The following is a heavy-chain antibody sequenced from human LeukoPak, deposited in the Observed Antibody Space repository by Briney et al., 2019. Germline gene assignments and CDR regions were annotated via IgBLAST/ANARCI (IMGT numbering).Heavy chain of an antibody. Sequence: QPGGSLRLSCVVSGFTFSSHAMCWVRQAPGKGLEWVAVIWYDGSNKYYADSVKGRFTISRDNSKNTLYLQMNSLRAEDTAVYYCAKDFAEWLSPLAAFDIWGQGTMVTVSS. CDR1: GFTFSSHA. J-gene: IGHJ3*02. D-gene: IGHD3-3*01. CDR3: AKDFAEWLSPLAAFDI. CDR2: IWYDGSNK. V-gene: IGHV3-33*06.